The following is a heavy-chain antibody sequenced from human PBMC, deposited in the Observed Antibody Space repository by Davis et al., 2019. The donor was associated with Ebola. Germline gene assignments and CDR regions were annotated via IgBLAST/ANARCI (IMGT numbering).Heavy chain of an antibody. V-gene: IGHV5-51*01. D-gene: IGHD3-16*02. J-gene: IGHJ6*02. CDR1: EYSFTTYW. Sequence: GESLKISCKVFEYSFTTYWIGWVRQKPGKGLEWMGIIFPGDSDTRYSPSFQGQVTISVDKSIGTAFLQWSSLKASDTAIYYCARVIGFVPKPGSNHYYYYGMDVWGQGTTVTVSS. CDR2: IFPGDSDT. CDR3: ARVIGFVPKPGSNHYYYYGMDV.